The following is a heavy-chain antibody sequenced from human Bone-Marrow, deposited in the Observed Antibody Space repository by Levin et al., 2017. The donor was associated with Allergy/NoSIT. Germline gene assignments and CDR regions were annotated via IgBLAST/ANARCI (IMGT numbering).Heavy chain of an antibody. J-gene: IGHJ5*02. CDR2: ISADNGNT. CDR1: GYTFDRYG. Sequence: ASVKVSCKGSGYTFDRYGISWVRQAPGQGLEWMGWISADNGNTKYAEKFQGRVTMTTDTSTSTAYMELRSLRFDGTAVYYCARVRRVPASPFAPWGQGTLVTVSS. CDR3: ARVRRVPASPFAP. V-gene: IGHV1-18*01. D-gene: IGHD2-2*01.